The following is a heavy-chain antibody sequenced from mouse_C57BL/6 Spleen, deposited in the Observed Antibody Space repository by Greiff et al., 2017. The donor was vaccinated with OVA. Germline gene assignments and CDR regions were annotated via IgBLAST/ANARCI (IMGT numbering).Heavy chain of an antibody. D-gene: IGHD4-1*01. Sequence: EVQLQQSGPELVKPGASVKIPCKASGYTFTDYNMDWVKQSHGKSLEWIGDINPNNGGTIYNQKFKGKATLTVDKSSSTAYMELRSLTSEDTAVDYCARESNWDNYYAMDYWGQGTSVNVSS. J-gene: IGHJ4*01. CDR3: ARESNWDNYYAMDY. CDR2: INPNNGGT. CDR1: GYTFTDYN. V-gene: IGHV1-18*01.